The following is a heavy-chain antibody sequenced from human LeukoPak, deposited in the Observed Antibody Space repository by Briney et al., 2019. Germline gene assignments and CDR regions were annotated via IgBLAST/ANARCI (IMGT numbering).Heavy chain of an antibody. V-gene: IGHV3-64*01. D-gene: IGHD1-26*01. CDR3: ARGGLVGPTPYLDS. CDR2: INNNGDRT. CDR1: GFTFSTYP. J-gene: IGHJ4*02. Sequence: GGSLRLSCAASGFTFSTYPMYWVRQAPGRGPEYVSGINNNGDRTYYAKSVKGRFTISRDNSKNTLYLQVGSLRAEDMAVYYCARGGLVGPTPYLDSWGQGTLVTVSS.